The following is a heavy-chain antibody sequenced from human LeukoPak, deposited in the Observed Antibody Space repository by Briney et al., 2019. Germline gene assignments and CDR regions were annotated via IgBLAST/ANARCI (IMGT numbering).Heavy chain of an antibody. Sequence: ASVKVSCKASGYTFTGYYMHWVRQAPGQGLEWMGWINPNSGGTNYAQKFQGRVTMTRDTSISTAYVELSRLRSDDTAVYYCAVSKGYSSGSKFDPWGQGTLVTVSS. CDR1: GYTFTGYY. V-gene: IGHV1-2*02. CDR3: AVSKGYSSGSKFDP. D-gene: IGHD2-15*01. CDR2: INPNSGGT. J-gene: IGHJ5*02.